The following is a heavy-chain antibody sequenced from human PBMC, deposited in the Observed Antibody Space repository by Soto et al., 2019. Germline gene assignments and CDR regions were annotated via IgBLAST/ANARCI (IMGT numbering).Heavy chain of an antibody. V-gene: IGHV3-15*01. D-gene: IGHD3-3*01. CDR3: TTDSEGWGPGRITIFGVN. Sequence: EVQLVESGGGLVKPGGSLRLSCAASGFTFSNAWMSWVRQAPGKGLEWVGRIKSKTDGGTTDYAAPVKGRFTISRDDSKNTLYLQMNSLKTEDTAVYYCTTDSEGWGPGRITIFGVNWGQGTMVTVSS. J-gene: IGHJ3*01. CDR1: GFTFSNAW. CDR2: IKSKTDGGTT.